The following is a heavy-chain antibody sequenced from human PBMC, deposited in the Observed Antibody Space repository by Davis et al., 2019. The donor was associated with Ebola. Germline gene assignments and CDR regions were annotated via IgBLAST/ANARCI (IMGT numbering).Heavy chain of an antibody. J-gene: IGHJ6*02. V-gene: IGHV1-69*13. D-gene: IGHD3-9*01. CDR1: RGTFSSYA. Sequence: SVPVSRQASRGTFSSYAISWVRQAPAQGLEWMGGIIPIFCTANYAQKFQGRVTITADESTSTAYMELSSLRSEDTAVYYCARDWLGGMDVWGQGTTVTVSS. CDR3: ARDWLGGMDV. CDR2: IIPIFCTA.